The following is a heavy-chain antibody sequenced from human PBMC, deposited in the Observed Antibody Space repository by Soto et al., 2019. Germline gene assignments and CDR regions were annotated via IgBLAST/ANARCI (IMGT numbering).Heavy chain of an antibody. V-gene: IGHV4-31*03. CDR3: ARFYMVRGIMAAFDI. Sequence: QVQLQESGPGLVKPSQTLSLTCTVSGVSISSGGYYWSWIRQPPGKGLEWIGYIYYIGSTYYTPSLKSRVSISVDTSKNQCSLKLSSVSAADTAVYYCARFYMVRGIMAAFDIWGQGTMVTVSS. CDR2: IYYIGST. CDR1: GVSISSGGYY. D-gene: IGHD3-10*01. J-gene: IGHJ3*02.